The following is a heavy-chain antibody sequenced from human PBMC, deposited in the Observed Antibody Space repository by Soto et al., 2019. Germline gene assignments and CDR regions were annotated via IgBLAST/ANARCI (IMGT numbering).Heavy chain of an antibody. CDR3: ARGPPRSSGSYYLFDY. V-gene: IGHV4-34*01. CDR1: GASFSVYY. J-gene: IGHJ4*02. D-gene: IGHD3-22*01. CDR2: INHGGGT. Sequence: SETLSLTCTVYGASFSVYYWSWIRQPPGKGLEWIGEINHGGGTNYNPSLKSRVTISVDTSETQFSLKLSSVTAADTAVYYCARGPPRSSGSYYLFDYWGPGTLVTVSS.